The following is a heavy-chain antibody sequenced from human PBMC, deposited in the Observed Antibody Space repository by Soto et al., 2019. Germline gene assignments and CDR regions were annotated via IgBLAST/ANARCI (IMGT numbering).Heavy chain of an antibody. CDR3: ARGSRHSSSPRSRFDY. CDR2: ISAYNSNT. Sequence: ASVKVSCKASGYTFTSYGISWVRQAPGQGLEWMGWISAYNSNTNYAQKLQGRVTMTTDTSTSTTYMELRSLRSDDTAVYYCARGSRHSSSPRSRFDYWGQGTLVTVSS. CDR1: GYTFTSYG. D-gene: IGHD6-13*01. J-gene: IGHJ4*02. V-gene: IGHV1-18*01.